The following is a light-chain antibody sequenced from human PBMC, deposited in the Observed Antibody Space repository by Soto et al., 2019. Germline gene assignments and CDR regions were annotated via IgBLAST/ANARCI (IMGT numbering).Light chain of an antibody. Sequence: EIVLTQFPGALSLSPGERVTLSCRASQTVSNTYLAWYQQKSGQAPKFLIYGASNRATGIPDRFSGSGSGTDFTLTISRLEPEDFAVYYCRQYGALPPTFGGGTKVEFK. CDR3: RQYGALPPT. CDR2: GAS. V-gene: IGKV3-20*01. J-gene: IGKJ4*01. CDR1: QTVSNTY.